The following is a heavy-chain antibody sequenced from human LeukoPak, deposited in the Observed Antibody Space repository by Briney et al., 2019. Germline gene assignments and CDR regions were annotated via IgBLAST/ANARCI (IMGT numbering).Heavy chain of an antibody. Sequence: ETLSLTCTVSGDSISRYYWSWIRQPAGKGLEWIGRIYNGGIITYNPSLKSRVTMSIDTSNNQFSLRLRFVTAADTAVYYCARDSGTTGEVKFDPWGQGTLVTVSS. J-gene: IGHJ5*02. CDR3: ARDSGTTGEVKFDP. CDR2: IYNGGII. D-gene: IGHD3-10*01. CDR1: GDSISRYY. V-gene: IGHV4-4*07.